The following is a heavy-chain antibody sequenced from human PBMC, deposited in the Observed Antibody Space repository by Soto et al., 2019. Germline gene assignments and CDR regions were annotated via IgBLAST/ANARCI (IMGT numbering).Heavy chain of an antibody. Sequence: QVQLVQSGPEVKKPGSSVKVSCKVSGGPFSTLSISWVRQAPGQGLMWMGGIIPIFDATNYAQMFQGRVTINADDSTSTAYMELSSLRSDDTAVYYCARDLPNRSGRVWGPGTLVTVSS. CDR2: IIPIFDAT. CDR3: ARDLPNRSGRV. V-gene: IGHV1-69*01. J-gene: IGHJ4*02. D-gene: IGHD3-10*01. CDR1: GGPFSTLS.